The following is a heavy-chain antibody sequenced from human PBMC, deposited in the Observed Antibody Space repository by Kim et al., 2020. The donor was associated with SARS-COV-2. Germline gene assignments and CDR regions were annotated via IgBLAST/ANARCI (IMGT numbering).Heavy chain of an antibody. D-gene: IGHD3-16*02. CDR1: GGTFSSYA. CDR2: IIPIFGTA. Sequence: SVKVSCKASGGTFSSYAISWVRQAPGQGLEWMGGIIPIFGTANYAQKFQGRVTITADESTSTAYMELSSLRSEDTAVYYCARARPYYDYVWGSYRHDAFDIWGQGTMVTVSS. J-gene: IGHJ3*02. CDR3: ARARPYYDYVWGSYRHDAFDI. V-gene: IGHV1-69*13.